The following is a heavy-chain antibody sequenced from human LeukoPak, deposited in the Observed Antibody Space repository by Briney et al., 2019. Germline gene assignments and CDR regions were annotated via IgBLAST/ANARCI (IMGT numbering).Heavy chain of an antibody. V-gene: IGHV3-30*18. J-gene: IGHJ4*02. Sequence: GRSLRLSCAASGFTFSSYGMHWVRQAPGKGLEWVAVISYDGSNKYYADSVKGRFTISRDNSKNTLYLQMNSLRAEDTAVYYCAKGMYYDSSGYYSWLGYWGQGTLVTVSS. CDR1: GFTFSSYG. CDR3: AKGMYYDSSGYYSWLGY. CDR2: ISYDGSNK. D-gene: IGHD3-22*01.